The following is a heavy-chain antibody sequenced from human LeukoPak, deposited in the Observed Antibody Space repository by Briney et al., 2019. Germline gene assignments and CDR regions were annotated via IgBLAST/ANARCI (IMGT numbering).Heavy chain of an antibody. D-gene: IGHD6-6*01. J-gene: IGHJ4*02. Sequence: PSEILSLTCTVSGGSISSYYWSWIRQPPGKGLEWIGYIYYSGSTNYNPSLKSRVTISVDTSKNQFSLKLSSVTAADTAVYYCARVERDSSSFDYWGQGTLVTVSS. V-gene: IGHV4-59*01. CDR3: ARVERDSSSFDY. CDR2: IYYSGST. CDR1: GGSISSYY.